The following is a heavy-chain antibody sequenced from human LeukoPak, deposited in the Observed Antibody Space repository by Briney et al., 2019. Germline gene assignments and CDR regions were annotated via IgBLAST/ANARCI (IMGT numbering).Heavy chain of an antibody. CDR2: INPSGGST. CDR1: GYTFTSYG. D-gene: IGHD4-23*01. J-gene: IGHJ4*02. CDR3: ARVGGGGNSGNYFDY. V-gene: IGHV1-46*01. Sequence: ASVKVSCKASGYTFTSYGISWVRQAPGQGLEWMGIINPSGGSTSYAQKFQGRVTMTRDTSTSTAYMELSSLRSEDTAVYYCARVGGGGNSGNYFDYWGQGTLVTVSS.